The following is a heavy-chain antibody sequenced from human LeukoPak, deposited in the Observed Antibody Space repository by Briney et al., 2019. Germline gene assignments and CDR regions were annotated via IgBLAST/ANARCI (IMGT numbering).Heavy chain of an antibody. D-gene: IGHD1-26*01. J-gene: IGHJ4*02. CDR2: ISSSGSTI. CDR1: GFTFMIYA. V-gene: IGHV3-48*03. CDR3: ASIPQAVYSRRYS. Sequence: PGGSLRLSCAASGFTFMIYAMDFVPQATGKGPESVFYISSSGSTIYYADSVKGRFTISRDNAQNPLYLQLNRLRAEDTAVYYCASIPQAVYSRRYSWGQGTLVTV.